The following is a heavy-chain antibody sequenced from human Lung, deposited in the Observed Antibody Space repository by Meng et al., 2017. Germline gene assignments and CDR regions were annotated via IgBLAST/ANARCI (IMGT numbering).Heavy chain of an antibody. J-gene: IGHJ4*02. CDR2: IETKSEGGTA. D-gene: IGHD6-13*01. V-gene: IGHV3-15*04. Sequence: GEPLKISCVASGVSFTDAWVSWVRKAPGKGWEGVGRIETKSEGGTADYAAPVKGRFSISRDDSKNTLYLQMNTLISEDTGVYFCATGAAAADHWGQGPLGPSPQ. CDR3: ATGAAAADH. CDR1: GVSFTDAW.